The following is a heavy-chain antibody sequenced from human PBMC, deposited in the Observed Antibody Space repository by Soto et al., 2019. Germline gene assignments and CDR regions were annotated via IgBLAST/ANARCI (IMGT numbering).Heavy chain of an antibody. J-gene: IGHJ4*02. CDR2: INPSGGST. CDR1: GYTFTSYY. V-gene: IGHV1-46*03. CDR3: ARARCSSTSCFDEYDY. D-gene: IGHD2-2*01. Sequence: ASVKVSCKASGYTFTSYYMHWVRQAPGQGLEWMGIINPSGGSTSYAQKFQGRVTMTRDTSTSTVYMELSSLRSEDTAVYYCARARCSSTSCFDEYDYWGQGTLVTVSS.